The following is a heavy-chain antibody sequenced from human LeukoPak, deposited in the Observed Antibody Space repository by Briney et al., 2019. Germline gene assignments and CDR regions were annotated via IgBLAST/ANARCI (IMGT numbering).Heavy chain of an antibody. Sequence: SETLSLTCSVSGDSVNEKYWVWIRQTAGKALEWIGRIHSGGTTNYHPSLRSRLTLSIDTSKNQFSLWLTSVTAADTAIYYCARDSPDGYSHEHYYYYMDVWGRGTTVTVSS. V-gene: IGHV4-4*07. J-gene: IGHJ6*03. D-gene: IGHD5-24*01. CDR3: ARDSPDGYSHEHYYYYMDV. CDR1: GDSVNEKY. CDR2: IHSGGTT.